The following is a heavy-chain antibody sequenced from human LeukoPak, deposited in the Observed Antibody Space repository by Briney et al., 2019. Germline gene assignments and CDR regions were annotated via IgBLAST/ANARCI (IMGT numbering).Heavy chain of an antibody. CDR1: GFTVSSNY. J-gene: IGHJ4*02. CDR3: ARDLGQPTDY. D-gene: IGHD3-10*01. Sequence: GGSLRLSCAASGFTVSSNYMSWVRQAPGKGLEWVSVIYSGGTTNHADSVKGRFTVSRDNSKNTLYLQMNSLRAEDTAVYYCARDLGQPTDYWGQGTLVTVSS. V-gene: IGHV3-53*01. CDR2: IYSGGTT.